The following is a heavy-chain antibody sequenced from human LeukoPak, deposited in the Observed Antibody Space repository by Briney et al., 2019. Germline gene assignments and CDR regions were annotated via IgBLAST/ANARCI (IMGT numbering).Heavy chain of an antibody. Sequence: PSETLSLTCTVSGDSISNHYWSCIRHPPGKGLVWIGYIFYSGNTHYNPSLKSRVTMSVDTSKHQFSLRLSSVTPADTAVYYCARDRGEGIVGTFDYWGQGTLVTVSS. D-gene: IGHD1-26*01. J-gene: IGHJ4*02. CDR2: IFYSGNT. CDR1: GDSISNHY. V-gene: IGHV4-59*11. CDR3: ARDRGEGIVGTFDY.